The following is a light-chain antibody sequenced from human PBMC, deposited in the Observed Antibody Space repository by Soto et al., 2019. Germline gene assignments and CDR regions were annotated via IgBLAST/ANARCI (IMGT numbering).Light chain of an antibody. CDR2: AAS. CDR1: QSISSY. CDR3: QQSYNGLSWT. J-gene: IGKJ1*01. Sequence: SQITQYQSSLSASRGDRATITCRVSQSISSYLNWYRQKPGKAPALLIYAASILQSEVPSRFRGSGSGTDFSLTISSLQPEDFASYYCQQSYNGLSWTFGQGTKVDIK. V-gene: IGKV1-39*01.